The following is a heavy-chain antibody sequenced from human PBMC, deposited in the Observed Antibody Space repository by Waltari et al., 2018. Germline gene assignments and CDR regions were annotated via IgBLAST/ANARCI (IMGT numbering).Heavy chain of an antibody. V-gene: IGHV1-24*01. J-gene: IGHJ4*02. CDR1: GYTLTELP. Sequence: QVQLVQSGAEVKKPGASVKVSCKVSGYTLTELPIHWLRQAPGKGLEWMGGFEPEEGETIYAQKFQGRVNMTEDTSTDTAYMELSSLRSEDTAVYYCATSYYDILTGLGAYYFDYWGQGTLVTVSS. D-gene: IGHD3-9*01. CDR3: ATSYYDILTGLGAYYFDY. CDR2: FEPEEGET.